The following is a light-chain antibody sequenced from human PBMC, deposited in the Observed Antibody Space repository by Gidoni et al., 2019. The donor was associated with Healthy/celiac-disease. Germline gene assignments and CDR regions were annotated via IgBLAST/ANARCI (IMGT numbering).Light chain of an antibody. CDR3: QQRSNWPPYT. CDR1: QSVSSY. Sequence: EIVLTQSPATLSLSPGERATLSCRASQSVSSYLAWYQQKPGQAPRLLIYDASNRATGIPARFSGSGSGTDFTLTISSLEPEDFAVYYCQQRSNWPPYTFXHXTKLEIK. CDR2: DAS. J-gene: IGKJ2*01. V-gene: IGKV3-11*01.